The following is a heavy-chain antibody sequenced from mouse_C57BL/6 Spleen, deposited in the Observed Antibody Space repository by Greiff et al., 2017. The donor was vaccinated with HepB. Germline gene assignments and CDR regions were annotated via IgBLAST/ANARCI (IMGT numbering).Heavy chain of an antibody. J-gene: IGHJ2*01. Sequence: EVQVVESGGGLVKPGGSLKLSCAASGFTFSSYTMSWVRQTPEKRLEWVATISGGGGNTYYPDSVKGRFTISRDNAKNTLYLQMSSLRSEDTALYYCARHRNYYGSSSYFDYWGQGTTLTVSS. CDR1: GFTFSSYT. D-gene: IGHD1-1*01. CDR3: ARHRNYYGSSSYFDY. CDR2: ISGGGGNT. V-gene: IGHV5-9*01.